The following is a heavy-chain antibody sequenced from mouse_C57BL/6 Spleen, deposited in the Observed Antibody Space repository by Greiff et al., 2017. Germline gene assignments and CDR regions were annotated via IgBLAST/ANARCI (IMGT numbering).Heavy chain of an antibody. Sequence: VQLQQSGPELVKPGASVKMSCKASGYTFTDYNMHWVKQSHGKSLEWIGYINPNNGGTSYNQKFKGKATLTVNKSSSTAYMELRSLTSEDSAVYSSATCYITSCSMDYWGPGTSVTVSS. V-gene: IGHV1-22*01. CDR2: INPNNGGT. CDR3: ATCYITSCSMDY. D-gene: IGHD1-3*01. CDR1: GYTFTDYN. J-gene: IGHJ4*01.